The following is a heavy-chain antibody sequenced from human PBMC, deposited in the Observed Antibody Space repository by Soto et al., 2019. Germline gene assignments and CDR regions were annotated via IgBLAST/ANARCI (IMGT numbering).Heavy chain of an antibody. CDR1: GFNLGSYW. V-gene: IGHV3-74*01. J-gene: IGHJ4*02. D-gene: IGHD1-1*01. Sequence: EVQLVESGGGLVQPGGSLRLSCAASGFNLGSYWMHWVRQAPGKGLVWVSRINDYGTTINYAESVEGRFTISRDDAKSAVYLQMNNLRAEDTAVYYCARGGLEPFDYWGQGALVTFSS. CDR3: ARGGLEPFDY. CDR2: INDYGTTI.